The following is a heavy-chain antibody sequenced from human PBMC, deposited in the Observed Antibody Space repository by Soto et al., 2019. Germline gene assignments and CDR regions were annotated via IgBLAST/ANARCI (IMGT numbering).Heavy chain of an antibody. Sequence: EVPLVESGGGLVQPGGSLRLSCAASGFTVSSNYMSWVRQAPGKGLEWVSVIYSGGSTYYADSVKGRFTISRDNSKNTLYLQMNSLRAEDTAVYYCARVEWGRGYYFDYWGQGTLVTVSS. V-gene: IGHV3-66*01. D-gene: IGHD3-3*01. CDR2: IYSGGST. CDR3: ARVEWGRGYYFDY. CDR1: GFTVSSNY. J-gene: IGHJ4*02.